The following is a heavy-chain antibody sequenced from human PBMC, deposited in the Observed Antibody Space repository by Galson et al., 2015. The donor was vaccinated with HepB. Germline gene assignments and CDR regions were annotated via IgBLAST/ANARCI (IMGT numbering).Heavy chain of an antibody. CDR1: GFTFSSYW. V-gene: IGHV3-7*03. J-gene: IGHJ6*03. D-gene: IGHD6-19*01. CDR2: IKQNGSEK. Sequence: SLRLSCAASGFTFSSYWMSWVRQAPGKGLEWVANIKQNGSEKYYVDSVKGRFTISRDNAKNSLYLQMNSLRAEDTAVYYCARDFDPSGWYLEDYYYYMDVWGKGTTVTVSS. CDR3: ARDFDPSGWYLEDYYYYMDV.